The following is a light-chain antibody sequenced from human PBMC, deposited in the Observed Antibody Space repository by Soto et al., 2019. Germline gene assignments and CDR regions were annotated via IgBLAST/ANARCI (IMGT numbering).Light chain of an antibody. J-gene: IGLJ2*01. CDR1: SSDVGGYNY. CDR2: EVS. Sequence: QSALTQPASVSGSPGQSITIFCTGTSSDVGGYNYVSWYQQHPGKAPKLIIYEVSNRPSGVSNRFSGSKSGNTASLTISGLQADDYAEYDYSSLRSSSNLLFGGGTKVTVL. CDR3: SSLRSSSNLL. V-gene: IGLV2-14*01.